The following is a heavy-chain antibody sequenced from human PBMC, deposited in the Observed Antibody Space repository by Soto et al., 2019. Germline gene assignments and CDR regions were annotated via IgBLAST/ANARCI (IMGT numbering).Heavy chain of an antibody. V-gene: IGHV1-46*01. CDR1: GYTFTSYY. Sequence: GASVKVSCKASGYTFTSYYMHWVRQATGQGLEWMGIINPSGGSTSYAQKFQGRVTMTRDTSTSTVYMELSSLRSEDTAVYYCARVLRGYCSSTSCSAWGAFDIWGQGTMVTVSS. J-gene: IGHJ3*02. D-gene: IGHD2-2*01. CDR3: ARVLRGYCSSTSCSAWGAFDI. CDR2: INPSGGST.